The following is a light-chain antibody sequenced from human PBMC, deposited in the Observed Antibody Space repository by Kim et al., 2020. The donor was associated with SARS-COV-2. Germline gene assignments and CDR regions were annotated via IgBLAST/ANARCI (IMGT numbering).Light chain of an antibody. J-gene: IGLJ3*02. Sequence: QSALTQPRSVSGSPGQSVTISCTGTSSDVGGYASVSWYQQHPGKAPKVMIYDVSERPSGVPDRFPGSKSGNTASLTISVLQPEDDADYYCSSFAGRYTGVFGGGTTLTVL. CDR1: SSDVGGYAS. V-gene: IGLV2-11*01. CDR2: DVS. CDR3: SSFAGRYTGV.